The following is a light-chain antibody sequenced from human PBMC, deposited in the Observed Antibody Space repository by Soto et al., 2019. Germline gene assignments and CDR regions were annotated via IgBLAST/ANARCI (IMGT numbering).Light chain of an antibody. CDR2: EVT. V-gene: IGLV2-8*01. Sequence: QSALTQPPSASGSPGQSVTISCTGTSSDVDAYKYVSWYQQYPGKAPKLMIYEVTKRPSGVPDRFSGSKSGNTASLTVSGLHAEDEADYYCTSYVGNDIWVFGGGTKVTVL. CDR3: TSYVGNDIWV. CDR1: SSDVDAYKY. J-gene: IGLJ3*02.